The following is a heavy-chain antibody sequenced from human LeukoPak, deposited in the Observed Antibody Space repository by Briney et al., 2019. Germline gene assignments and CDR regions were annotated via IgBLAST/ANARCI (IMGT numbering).Heavy chain of an antibody. CDR2: IRSRINSYAT. CDR1: GFTFSGSA. D-gene: IGHD3-16*01. J-gene: IGHJ4*02. CDR3: TRLSDEVITKFDY. Sequence: PGGSLRLSCAASGFTFSGSAIHWVRQASGKGLEWVGRIRSRINSYATACAASVKGRFTISRDDSKNTAYLQMNSLKNEDTAVYYCTRLSDEVITKFDYWGQGALVTVSS. V-gene: IGHV3-73*01.